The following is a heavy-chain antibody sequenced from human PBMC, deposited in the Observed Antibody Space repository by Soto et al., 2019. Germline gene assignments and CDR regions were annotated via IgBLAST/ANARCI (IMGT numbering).Heavy chain of an antibody. CDR2: FYYSGST. D-gene: IGHD3-3*01. V-gene: IGHV4-30-4*01. CDR1: GGSISSGDYY. J-gene: IGHJ6*02. CDR3: ASTYYDFWSASTQPYGMDV. Sequence: QVQLQESGPGLVKPSQTLSLTCTVSGGSISSGDYYWSWIRQPPGKGLEWIGYFYYSGSTYYNPSLKSRVTISVDTSKNQFSLKLSSVTAADTAVYYCASTYYDFWSASTQPYGMDVWGQGTTVTVSS.